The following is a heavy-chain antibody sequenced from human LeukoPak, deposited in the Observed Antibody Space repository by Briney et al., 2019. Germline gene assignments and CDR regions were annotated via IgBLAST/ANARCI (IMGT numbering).Heavy chain of an antibody. D-gene: IGHD2-21*01. V-gene: IGHV4-39*01. Sequence: SETLSLTCTVSSVSISSETYYWGWVRQSPGKGLEYIGSFSYSGSPHYISSLRSRLTITADASKNQFSLKLNSVTATDTAVYYCARLQRGPYCGGDCYSGYFDFWGQGSLVTVSS. CDR1: SVSISSETYY. CDR2: FSYSGSP. CDR3: ARLQRGPYCGGDCYSGYFDF. J-gene: IGHJ4*02.